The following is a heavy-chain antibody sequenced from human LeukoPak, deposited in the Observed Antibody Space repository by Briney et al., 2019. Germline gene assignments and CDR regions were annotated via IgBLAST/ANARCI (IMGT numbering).Heavy chain of an antibody. D-gene: IGHD4-17*01. V-gene: IGHV4-39*01. CDR2: IYYSGST. CDR1: GGSISSSSYY. CDR3: AAITTVTKGY. J-gene: IGHJ4*02. Sequence: PSETLSLTCTVSGGSISSSSYYWGWIRQPPGKGLEWIGSIYYSGSTYYNPSLKSRVTISVDTSKNQFSLKLSSVTAADTAMYYCAAITTVTKGYWGQGTLVTVSS.